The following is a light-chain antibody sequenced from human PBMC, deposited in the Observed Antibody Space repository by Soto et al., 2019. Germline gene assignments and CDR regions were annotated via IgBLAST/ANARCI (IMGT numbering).Light chain of an antibody. J-gene: IGKJ2*01. V-gene: IGKV1-6*01. CDR1: QGIGID. CDR3: LQDYNYPFT. Sequence: AIQMTQSPSTLSASVGDRVTITCRASQGIGIDLGWYQQKPGRDPKILIYSASTLHSAAPSRFSGSRSGTDFTLTISSLQTDDFATYYCLQDYNYPFTFGQGTKLEIK. CDR2: SAS.